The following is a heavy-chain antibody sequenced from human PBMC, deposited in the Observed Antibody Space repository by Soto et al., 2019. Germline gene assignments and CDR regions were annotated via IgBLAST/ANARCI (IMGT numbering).Heavy chain of an antibody. CDR1: GFTFGSYA. Sequence: VHLLESGGGLVQPGGSLRLSCTASGFTFGSYAMTWVRQAPGRGLAGVSGITASGGRTHYADSVKGRFTISRDNSKITLYLQLNSLRAEDTALYYCAKDTRYGDYVRWFDSWGQGTLVTVSS. J-gene: IGHJ5*01. D-gene: IGHD4-17*01. CDR3: AKDTRYGDYVRWFDS. CDR2: ITASGGRT. V-gene: IGHV3-23*01.